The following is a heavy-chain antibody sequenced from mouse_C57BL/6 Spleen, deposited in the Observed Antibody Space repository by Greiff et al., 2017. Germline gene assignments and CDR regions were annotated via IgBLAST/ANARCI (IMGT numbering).Heavy chain of an antibody. CDR3: ARCVYDGYSFAY. D-gene: IGHD2-3*01. Sequence: QVQLQQPGAELVKPGASVKLSCKASGYTFTSYWMHWVKQRPGQGLEWIGMIHPNSGSTNYNEKFKSKATLTVDKSSSTAYMQLSSLTSEDSAVYYCARCVYDGYSFAYWGQGTLVTVSA. CDR2: IHPNSGST. CDR1: GYTFTSYW. J-gene: IGHJ3*01. V-gene: IGHV1-64*01.